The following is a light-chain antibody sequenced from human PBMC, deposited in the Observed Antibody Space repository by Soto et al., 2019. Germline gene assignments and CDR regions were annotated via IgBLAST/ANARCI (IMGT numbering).Light chain of an antibody. V-gene: IGLV2-11*01. CDR1: SRDFGADNH. J-gene: IGLJ2*01. CDR2: DVS. CDR3: CSYGGSVI. Sequence: QSVLTQPRSVSGSPGQSVTISCSGPSRDFGADNHVAWYQQYPDKAPEVMIYDVSQRPSGVPARFSGSKSGNTASLTISGLQAEDEADYYCCSYGGSVIFGGGTQLTV.